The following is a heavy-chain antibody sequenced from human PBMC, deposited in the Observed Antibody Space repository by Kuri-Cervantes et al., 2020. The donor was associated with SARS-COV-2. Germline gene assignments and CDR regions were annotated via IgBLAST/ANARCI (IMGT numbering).Heavy chain of an antibody. Sequence: GESLKISCTASGFTFGDYAMSWVRQAPGKGLEWVGFIRSKAYGGTTEYAASVKGRFTISRDDSKSIAYLQMNSLKTEDTAVYYCTRDASGSYFADYWGQGTLVTVSS. J-gene: IGHJ4*02. CDR3: TRDASGSYFADY. D-gene: IGHD1-26*01. V-gene: IGHV3-49*04. CDR2: IRSKAYGGTT. CDR1: GFTFGDYA.